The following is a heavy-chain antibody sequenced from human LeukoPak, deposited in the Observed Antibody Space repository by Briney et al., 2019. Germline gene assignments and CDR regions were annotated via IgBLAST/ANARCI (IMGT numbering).Heavy chain of an antibody. CDR3: ARVEMAIPYFDY. V-gene: IGHV3-7*04. CDR1: GFFFSNYA. D-gene: IGHD5-24*01. Sequence: GGSRRLSCAASGFFFSNYALMWVRQAPGKGLEWVANIKQDGSEKYYVDSVKGRFTISRDNAKNSLYLQMISLRAEDTAVYYCARVEMAIPYFDYWGQGTLVTVSS. J-gene: IGHJ4*02. CDR2: IKQDGSEK.